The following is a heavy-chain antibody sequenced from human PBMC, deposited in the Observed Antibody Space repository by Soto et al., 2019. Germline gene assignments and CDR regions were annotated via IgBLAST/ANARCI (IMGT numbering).Heavy chain of an antibody. V-gene: IGHV4-31*03. J-gene: IGHJ4*02. D-gene: IGHD3-22*01. CDR1: GGSISSGGYY. CDR2: IYYSGST. CDR3: ARGSPRLYYYDLDY. Sequence: SETLSLTCTVSGGSISSGGYYWSWIRQHPGKGLEWIGYIYYSGSTYYNPSLKSRVTISVDTSKNQFSLKLSSVTAADTAVYYCARGSPRLYYYDLDYWGQGTLV.